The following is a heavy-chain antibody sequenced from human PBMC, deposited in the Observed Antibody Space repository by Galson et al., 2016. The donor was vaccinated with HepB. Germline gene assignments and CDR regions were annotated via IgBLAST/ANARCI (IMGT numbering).Heavy chain of an antibody. CDR2: INQDGSAE. D-gene: IGHD3-16*01. Sequence: SLRLSCAASGLIFSNCLMTWVRQAPGKGLEWVANINQDGSAEYYVDSVQGRFTVSRDNAKNSLFLQMTGLRAEDTALYYCAVIRGGNHWGQGTLVTVSS. CDR1: GLIFSNCL. V-gene: IGHV3-7*01. CDR3: AVIRGGNH. J-gene: IGHJ4*02.